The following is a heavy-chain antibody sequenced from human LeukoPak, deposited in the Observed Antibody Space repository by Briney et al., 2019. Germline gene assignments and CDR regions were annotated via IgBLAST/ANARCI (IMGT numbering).Heavy chain of an antibody. CDR2: ITSNGGST. V-gene: IGHV3-64D*06. J-gene: IGHJ4*02. CDR3: VKGGYTYGYGGFDY. CDR1: GVTFSSYA. D-gene: IGHD5-18*01. Sequence: PGGSLRLSCSASGVTFSSYAMYWVRQAPGKGLEHVSGITSNGGSTYSADSVEGRFTISRDNSKNTLYLQMSSLRAEDTAVYYCVKGGYTYGYGGFDYWGQGTLVTVSS.